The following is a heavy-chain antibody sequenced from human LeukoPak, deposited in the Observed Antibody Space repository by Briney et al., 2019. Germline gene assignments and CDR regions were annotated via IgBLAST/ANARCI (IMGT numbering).Heavy chain of an antibody. CDR2: IGDSGSGG. J-gene: IGHJ4*02. V-gene: IGHV3-23*01. Sequence: GGSLRLSCSASGFNFNYFAMSWIRQAPGKRLEWVSTIGDSGSGGSYADSVRGRFTISRDNSRNMVYLQMHSLRVDDSAVYYCSRIKYGGNSGYHFDYWGQGTLVTVSS. CDR3: SRIKYGGNSGYHFDY. D-gene: IGHD4-23*01. CDR1: GFNFNYFA.